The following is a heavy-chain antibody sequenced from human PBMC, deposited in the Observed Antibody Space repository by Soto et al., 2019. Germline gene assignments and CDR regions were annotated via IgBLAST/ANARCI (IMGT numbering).Heavy chain of an antibody. CDR3: AKISPYYYDGLGY. CDR1: GFTFSSYA. J-gene: IGHJ4*02. Sequence: GGSLRLSCAASGFTFSSYAMSWVRQSPGKGLEWVSATSGSGGSTYYADSVKGRFTISRDNSKNTLYLQMNSLRAEDTAVYYCAKISPYYYDGLGYWGQGTPVTVSS. V-gene: IGHV3-23*01. D-gene: IGHD3-22*01. CDR2: TSGSGGST.